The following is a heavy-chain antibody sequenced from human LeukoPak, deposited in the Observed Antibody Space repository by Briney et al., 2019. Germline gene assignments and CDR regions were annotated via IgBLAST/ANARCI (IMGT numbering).Heavy chain of an antibody. J-gene: IGHJ4*02. V-gene: IGHV5-10-1*01. CDR3: ARNNRWKTAVDFDF. Sequence: GESLKISCKGSGYSFSTYWISWVRQMPGKGLEWLGRIDPSDSYTNYSPSFQGHITIPADKPITPAFLQWNSQQPSDNAMYYFARNNRWKTAVDFDFWGQGTLVTVSS. D-gene: IGHD6-13*01. CDR2: IDPSDSYT. CDR1: GYSFSTYW.